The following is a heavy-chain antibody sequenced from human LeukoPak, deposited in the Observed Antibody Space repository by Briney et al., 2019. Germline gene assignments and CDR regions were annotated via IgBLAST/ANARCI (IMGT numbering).Heavy chain of an antibody. V-gene: IGHV3-74*01. J-gene: IGHJ4*02. CDR1: GFTFSSYW. Sequence: PGGSLRLSCAASGFTFSSYWMHWVSHARGKGRVWVSRINSDGRSTNYAESVKGRFTISRDNAKNTLYLQMTSLRPADTAVYYCARADREQQLVEPFFDYWGQGTLVTVSS. CDR3: ARADREQQLVEPFFDY. CDR2: INSDGRST. D-gene: IGHD6-13*01.